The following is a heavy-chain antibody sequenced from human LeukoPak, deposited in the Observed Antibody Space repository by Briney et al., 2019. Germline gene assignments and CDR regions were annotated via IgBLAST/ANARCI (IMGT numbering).Heavy chain of an antibody. CDR1: GFPFSSYW. CDR2: IKQDGSEK. CDR3: ARDCGYSYGNDY. D-gene: IGHD5-18*01. Sequence: GGSLRLSCVASGFPFSSYWMTWVRQAPGKGLEWVANIKQDGSEKYYVDSVKGRFTISRDNAKNSLYLQMNSLRAEDTAVYYCARDCGYSYGNDYWGQGTLVTVSS. J-gene: IGHJ4*02. V-gene: IGHV3-7*01.